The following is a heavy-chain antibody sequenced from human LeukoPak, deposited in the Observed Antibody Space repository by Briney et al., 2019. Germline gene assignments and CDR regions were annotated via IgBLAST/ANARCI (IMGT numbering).Heavy chain of an antibody. J-gene: IGHJ6*03. CDR1: GGSFSGYY. V-gene: IGHV4-34*01. Sequence: SETLSLTCAVYGGSFSGYYWSWLRQPPGKGLEWIGEMNHSGSTNYNPSLKSRVTLSVDTSKNQFSLKLSSVTAADTAVYYCARHIGGRYYYYYMDVWGKGTTVTISS. CDR2: MNHSGST. CDR3: ARHIGGRYYYYYMDV. D-gene: IGHD2-21*01.